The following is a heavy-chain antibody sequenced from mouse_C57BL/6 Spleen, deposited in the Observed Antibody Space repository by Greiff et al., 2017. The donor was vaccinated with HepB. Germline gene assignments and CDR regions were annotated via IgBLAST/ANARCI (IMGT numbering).Heavy chain of an antibody. CDR3: ARKVYGNYGYFDV. J-gene: IGHJ1*03. D-gene: IGHD2-1*01. CDR2: IDPEDGAT. Sequence: VQLQQSGAELVKPGASVKLSCTASGFNIKDYYMHWVKQRTEQGLEWIGRIDPEDGATKYAPKFQGKATITADTSSNTAYLQLSSLTSEDTAVYYCARKVYGNYGYFDVWGTGTTVTVSS. V-gene: IGHV14-2*01. CDR1: GFNIKDYY.